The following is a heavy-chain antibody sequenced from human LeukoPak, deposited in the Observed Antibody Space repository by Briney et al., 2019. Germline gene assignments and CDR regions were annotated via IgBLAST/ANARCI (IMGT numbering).Heavy chain of an antibody. CDR1: GFTFSSYW. CDR2: IKQDGSEK. CDR3: ARVTEYYDFWSGYFSPRPRHDY. D-gene: IGHD3-3*01. Sequence: GGSLRLSCAASGFTFSSYWMSWVRQAPGKGLEWVANIKQDGSEKYYVDSVKGRFTISRDNAKNSLYLQMNSLRAEDTAVYYCARVTEYYDFWSGYFSPRPRHDYWGQGTLVTVSS. V-gene: IGHV3-7*01. J-gene: IGHJ4*02.